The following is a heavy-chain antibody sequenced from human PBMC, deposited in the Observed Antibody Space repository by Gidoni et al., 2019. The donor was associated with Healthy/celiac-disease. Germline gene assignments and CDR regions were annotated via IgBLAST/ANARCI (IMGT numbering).Heavy chain of an antibody. CDR1: GFTFSSYR. D-gene: IGHD2-8*01. V-gene: IGHV3-21*01. Sequence: EVQLVESGGGLVKPGGSLRLSCAASGFTFSSYRMNWVRQAPGKGLVWVSTSSSSSSYIYYADSVKGRFTISRDNAKNSLYLQMNSLRAEDTAVYYCARAQRNGVAAMGKGLLHYFDYWGQGTLVTVSS. CDR3: ARAQRNGVAAMGKGLLHYFDY. J-gene: IGHJ4*02. CDR2: SSSSSSYI.